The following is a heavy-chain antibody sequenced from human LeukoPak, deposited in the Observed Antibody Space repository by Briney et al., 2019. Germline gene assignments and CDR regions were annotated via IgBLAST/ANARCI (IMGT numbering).Heavy chain of an antibody. CDR2: ISGSGGST. D-gene: IGHD5-24*01. J-gene: IGHJ4*02. CDR1: GFTFSSYA. Sequence: GGSLRLSCAASGFTFSSYAMSWVRQAPGKGLEWVSAISGSGGSTYYADSVKGRFTISRDNSKNTLYLQMNSLRAEDTAVYYCAKSCLAVMATTLIDYWGQGTLVTVFS. V-gene: IGHV3-23*01. CDR3: AKSCLAVMATTLIDY.